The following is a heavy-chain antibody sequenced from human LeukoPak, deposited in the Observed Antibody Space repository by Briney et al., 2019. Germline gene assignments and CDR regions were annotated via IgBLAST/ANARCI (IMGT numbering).Heavy chain of an antibody. V-gene: IGHV1-24*01. D-gene: IGHD1-26*01. CDR3: ATLHGGSYRLSDY. Sequence: ASVKVSCKVSGYTLTELSMHWVRQAPGKGLEWMGGFDPEDGETIYAQRFQGRVTMTEDTSTDTAYMELSSLRSEDTAVYYCATLHGGSYRLSDYWGQGTLVTVSS. CDR2: FDPEDGET. CDR1: GYTLTELS. J-gene: IGHJ4*02.